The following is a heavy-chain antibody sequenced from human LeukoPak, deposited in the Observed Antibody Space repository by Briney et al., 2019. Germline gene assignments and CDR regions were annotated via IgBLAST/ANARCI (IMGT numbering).Heavy chain of an antibody. CDR1: GGTFSSYA. CDR3: ARGLHGISPDQNWFDP. D-gene: IGHD2-15*01. V-gene: IGHV1-69*06. Sequence: SVKVSCKASGGTFSSYAISWVRQAPGQGLEWMGGIIPIFGTANYAQKFQGRVTITADKSTSTAYMELSSLRSEDTAVYYCARGLHGISPDQNWFDPWGQGTLVTVSS. CDR2: IIPIFGTA. J-gene: IGHJ5*02.